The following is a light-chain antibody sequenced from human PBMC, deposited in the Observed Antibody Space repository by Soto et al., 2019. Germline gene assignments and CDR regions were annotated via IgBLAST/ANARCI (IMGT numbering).Light chain of an antibody. Sequence: QSVLTQPRSVSAAPGQKVSISCSGSSSNIGNNYVSWYQHLPGTAPRLLIYDNDKRPSGIPDRFSGSKSGTSATLGITGLQTGDEADYYCVTSHSSLSPVVFGGGTKLTVL. V-gene: IGLV1-51*01. CDR1: SSNIGNNY. CDR3: VTSHSSLSPVV. J-gene: IGLJ2*01. CDR2: DND.